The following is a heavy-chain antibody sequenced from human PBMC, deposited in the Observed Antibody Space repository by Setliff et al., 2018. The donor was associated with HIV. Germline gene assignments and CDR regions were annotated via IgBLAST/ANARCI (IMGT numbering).Heavy chain of an antibody. CDR3: ARDHVVCSGGTCRSDDPYYYYYMNV. V-gene: IGHV1-2*02. CDR2: SNPNTGGT. J-gene: IGHJ6*03. CDR1: GYTLTELS. D-gene: IGHD2-15*01. Sequence: ASVKVSCKISGYTLTELSIHWVRQVPGQGLEWMGWSNPNTGGTKYAQKFQGRVTMTMDTSTTTAYMELSGLKSDDTAVYYCARDHVVCSGGTCRSDDPYYYYYMNVWGQGTTVTVSS.